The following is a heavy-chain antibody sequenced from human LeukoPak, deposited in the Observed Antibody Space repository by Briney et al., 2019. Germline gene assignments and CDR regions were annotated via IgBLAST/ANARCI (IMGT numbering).Heavy chain of an antibody. CDR3: ARYDILTGYYRVHDAFDI. CDR2: INHSEGT. D-gene: IGHD3-9*01. CDR1: GGSFSGYY. J-gene: IGHJ3*02. Sequence: SETLSLTCAVYGGSFSGYYWSWIRQPPGKGLEWIGEINHSEGTNYNPSLKSRVTISVDTSKNQFSLKLSSVTAADTAVYYCARYDILTGYYRVHDAFDIWGQGTMVTVSS. V-gene: IGHV4-34*01.